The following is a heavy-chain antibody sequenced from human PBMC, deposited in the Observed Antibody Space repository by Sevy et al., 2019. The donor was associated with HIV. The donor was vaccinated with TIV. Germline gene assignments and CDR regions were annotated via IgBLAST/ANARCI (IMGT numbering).Heavy chain of an antibody. CDR1: GFTFSSYA. V-gene: IGHV3-23*01. Sequence: GGSLRLSCAASGFTFSSYAMSWVRQAPGKGLEWVSAISGSGGSTYYADSVKGRFTISRDNSKNTLYLQMNSLRAEDTVVYYCAIIFEYSSSSPPDYWGQGTLVTVSS. J-gene: IGHJ4*02. CDR2: ISGSGGST. CDR3: AIIFEYSSSSPPDY. D-gene: IGHD6-6*01.